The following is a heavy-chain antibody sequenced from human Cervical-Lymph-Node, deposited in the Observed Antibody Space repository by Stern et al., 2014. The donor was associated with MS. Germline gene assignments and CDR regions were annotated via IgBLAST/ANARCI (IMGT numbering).Heavy chain of an antibody. D-gene: IGHD3-9*01. CDR2: IIPNNGAT. J-gene: IGHJ5*01. CDR1: GYIFSDYY. CDR3: ARRRTMTGILDS. V-gene: IGHV1-2*06. Sequence: VQLVQSGAEVKKPGASVKVSCKASGYIFSDYYIHWVRQPPGHGLAWIGRIIPNNGATDYAQNFQARVTMTRDTSTGTAYMDLSGLTSDDTAMYYCARRRTMTGILDSWGQGSLGTVSS.